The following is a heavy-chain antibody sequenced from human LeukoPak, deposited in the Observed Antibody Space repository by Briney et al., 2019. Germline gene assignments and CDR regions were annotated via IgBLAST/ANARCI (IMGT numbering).Heavy chain of an antibody. J-gene: IGHJ3*02. CDR2: IKQDGSEK. Sequence: PGGSLRLSCAASGFTFDTYWMSWVRQAPGKGLEWVANIKQDGSEKDYVDSVKGRFTISRDNAKNSLYLQMNSLRAEDTAVYYCARAHIYTTSAFDIWGQGTMVTVSS. D-gene: IGHD2-2*02. CDR1: GFTFDTYW. V-gene: IGHV3-7*01. CDR3: ARAHIYTTSAFDI.